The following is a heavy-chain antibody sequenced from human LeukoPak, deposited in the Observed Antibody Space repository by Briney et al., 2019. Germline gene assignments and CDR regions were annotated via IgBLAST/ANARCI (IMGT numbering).Heavy chain of an antibody. V-gene: IGHV1-46*03. CDR1: GYTFTSYY. J-gene: IGHJ4*02. D-gene: IGHD3-22*01. CDR3: ARASDSSGYYAPQHYFDY. CDR2: INPSGGST. Sequence: VASVKVSCKASGYTFTSYYMHWVRQAPGQGLEWMGIINPSGGSTSYAQKFQGRVTMTRDTSTSIVYMELSSLRSEDTAVYYCARASDSSGYYAPQHYFDYWGQGTLVTVSS.